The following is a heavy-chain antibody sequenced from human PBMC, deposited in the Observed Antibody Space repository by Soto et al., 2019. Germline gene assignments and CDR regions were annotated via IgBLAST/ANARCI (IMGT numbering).Heavy chain of an antibody. D-gene: IGHD5-12*01. CDR1: GGTFSNYP. CDR3: ARGNHRWLQLSHFDL. J-gene: IGHJ2*01. Sequence: QVQLVQSGAEVKKPGSSVKVSCKASGGTFSNYPISWVRQAPGQGLEWMGGIIPIFGTVNYAQKFEGRVTITAAESTSTAYMELSSLISADTAVYYCARGNHRWLQLSHFDLWGRGTLVTVSS. CDR2: IIPIFGTV. V-gene: IGHV1-69*12.